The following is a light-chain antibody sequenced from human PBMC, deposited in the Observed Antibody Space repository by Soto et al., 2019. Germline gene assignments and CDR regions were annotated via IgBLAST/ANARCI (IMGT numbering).Light chain of an antibody. V-gene: IGLV2-8*01. CDR1: SSDDGGYNY. CDR3: SSYTSSSTLV. J-gene: IGLJ1*01. Sequence: QSVLTQPPSASGSPGQSVAISCTGTSSDDGGYNYVSWYQQHPGKAPKLMIYEVNKRPSGVPDRFSGSKSGNTASLTVSGLQAEDEADYYCSSYTSSSTLVFGTGTKVTVL. CDR2: EVN.